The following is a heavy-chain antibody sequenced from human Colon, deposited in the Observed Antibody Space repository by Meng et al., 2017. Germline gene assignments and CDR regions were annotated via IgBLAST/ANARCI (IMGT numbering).Heavy chain of an antibody. Sequence: EWGQGLVKPSGTLSSTGRVPGGSSGSKNWWSWPCQSPGKGLEWIGEIYHSGSTNYNPSLKSRVTISVDKSKNQFSLNLRSVTAADTAVYYCAAHCSTTTCYQGGVSFDPWGQGTLVTVSS. D-gene: IGHD2-2*01. CDR2: IYHSGST. CDR3: AAHCSTTTCYQGGVSFDP. J-gene: IGHJ5*02. V-gene: IGHV4-4*02. CDR1: GGSSGSKNW.